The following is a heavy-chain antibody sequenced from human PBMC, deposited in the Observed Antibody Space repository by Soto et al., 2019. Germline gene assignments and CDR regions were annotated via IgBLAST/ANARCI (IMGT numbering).Heavy chain of an antibody. CDR2: ISANGYNQ. V-gene: IGHV3-30*04. CDR1: GFTFSTFA. D-gene: IGHD2-2*01. J-gene: IGHJ1*01. Sequence: QVQLVESGGGVVQPGRSLRLSCAASGFTFSTFAIHWVRQAPGKGLEWVGAISANGYNQLYGHSVKGRFIISRDNSWNTVDLQMNSVRVEDTALYYCVRDTAEDCRSDNCYVPLQHWGQGTLVTVSS. CDR3: VRDTAEDCRSDNCYVPLQH.